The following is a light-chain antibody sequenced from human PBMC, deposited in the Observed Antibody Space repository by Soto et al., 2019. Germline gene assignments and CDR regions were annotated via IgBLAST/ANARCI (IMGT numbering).Light chain of an antibody. V-gene: IGLV2-14*01. CDR2: DVN. J-gene: IGLJ1*01. CDR3: FSKISGFVYG. Sequence: QPGSVSGSFGQSITISCSGPNTDLGVYGYVSWYQHQPGKAPKLLIYDVNNRPSGISDRFSGYNSGDTASLTISGLQAEDEADYFCFSKISGFVYGFGTGTKVTVL. CDR1: NTDLGVYGY.